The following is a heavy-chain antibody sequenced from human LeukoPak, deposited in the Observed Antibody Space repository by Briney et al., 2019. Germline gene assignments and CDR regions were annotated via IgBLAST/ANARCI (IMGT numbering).Heavy chain of an antibody. D-gene: IGHD3-3*01. J-gene: IGHJ6*02. V-gene: IGHV4-59*01. CDR3: ARFDWRTPSGQKYYDFWSGYSEPSKRLGLGMDV. CDR2: IYYSGST. CDR1: GGSITSYY. Sequence: SETLSLTCTVSGGSITSYYWSWIRQPPGKGLEWIGYIYYSGSTNYNPSLKSRVTISIDTSKNQFSLKLSSVTAADTAVYYCARFDWRTPSGQKYYDFWSGYSEPSKRLGLGMDVWGQGTTVTVSS.